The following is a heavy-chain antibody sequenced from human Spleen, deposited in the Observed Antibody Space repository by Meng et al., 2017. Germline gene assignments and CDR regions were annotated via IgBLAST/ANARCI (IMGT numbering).Heavy chain of an antibody. CDR3: ARVYFDSSVPYFFDY. D-gene: IGHD3-22*01. J-gene: IGHJ4*02. V-gene: IGHV4-38-2*02. CDR1: GHSISSGYY. Sequence: SETLSLTCTVFGHSISSGYYWAWIRQPPGKGLEWIGEINHSGSTNYNPSLKSRVTISVDTSKNQFSLKLSSVTAADTAVYYCARVYFDSSVPYFFDYWGQGTLVTVSS. CDR2: INHSGST.